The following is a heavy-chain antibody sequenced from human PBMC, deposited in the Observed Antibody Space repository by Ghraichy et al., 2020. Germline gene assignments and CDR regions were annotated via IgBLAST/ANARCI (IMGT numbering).Heavy chain of an antibody. V-gene: IGHV3-30*18. CDR2: ISYDGDRK. D-gene: IGHD3-10*01. Sequence: GGSPRLSCAASGFTFSSYGIHWVRQAPGKGLEWLAVISYDGDRKYYADSVKGRFTISRDNSKNTLFLQMNSLRVEDTAVYHCAKDKHPELDNYFYYMDVWGKGTTVTVS. J-gene: IGHJ6*03. CDR1: GFTFSSYG. CDR3: AKDKHPELDNYFYYMDV.